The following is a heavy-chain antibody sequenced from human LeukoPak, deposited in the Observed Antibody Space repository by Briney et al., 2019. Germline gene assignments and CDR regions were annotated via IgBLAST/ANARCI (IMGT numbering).Heavy chain of an antibody. CDR3: ARPRGYSYGFLYY. V-gene: IGHV3-48*01. J-gene: IGHJ4*02. CDR1: GFTFSSYS. D-gene: IGHD5-18*01. Sequence: GGSLRLSCAASGFTFSSYSMNWVRQAPGKGLEWVSYISSSSSTIYYADSVKGRFTISRDNAKNSLYLQMNSLRAEDTAVYYCARPRGYSYGFLYYWGQGTLVTVSS. CDR2: ISSSSSTI.